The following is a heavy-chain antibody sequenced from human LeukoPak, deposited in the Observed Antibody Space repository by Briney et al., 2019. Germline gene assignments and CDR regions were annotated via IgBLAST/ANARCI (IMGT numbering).Heavy chain of an antibody. J-gene: IGHJ4*02. CDR3: ARDGGLYGVVLGADYNCFDY. V-gene: IGHV3-48*04. CDR2: ISSSSTTI. Sequence: GGSLRLSCAASGFTFSNYNMNWVRQAPGKGLEWVSYISSSSTTIYYADSVKGRFTISRDNAKNSLYLQMNSLRAEDTAVYYCARDGGLYGVVLGADYNCFDYWGQGTLVTVSS. CDR1: GFTFSNYN. D-gene: IGHD3-10*01.